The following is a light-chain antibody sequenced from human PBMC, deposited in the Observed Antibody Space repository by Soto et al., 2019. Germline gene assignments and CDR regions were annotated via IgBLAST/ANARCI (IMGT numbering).Light chain of an antibody. CDR3: MQALQTPYT. V-gene: IGKV2-28*01. CDR1: QSLLESNGYKY. J-gene: IGKJ2*01. Sequence: ILVTQSPLSLPVTPGEPAYLSCRSSQSLLESNGYKYLDWYLQKPGQSPQLLIYLGSNRASGVPDRFSGSGSGTDFTLKISRVEAEDVGVYYCMQALQTPYTFGQGTKLEI. CDR2: LGS.